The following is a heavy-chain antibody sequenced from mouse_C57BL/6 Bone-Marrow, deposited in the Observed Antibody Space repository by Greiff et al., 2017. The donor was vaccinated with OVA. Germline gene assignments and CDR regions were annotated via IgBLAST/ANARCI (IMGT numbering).Heavy chain of an antibody. CDR1: GFTFSSYG. Sequence: VQLKASGGDLVKPGGSLKLSCAASGFTFSSYGMSWVRQTPDKRLEWVATLSSGGSYTYYPDSVKGRFTISRDNAKNPLYMQISSLKCENTAMYYCERGYDGYCGGAMDYWGQGTSVTVSS. CDR3: ERGYDGYCGGAMDY. V-gene: IGHV5-6*01. J-gene: IGHJ4*01. D-gene: IGHD2-3*01. CDR2: LSSGGSYT.